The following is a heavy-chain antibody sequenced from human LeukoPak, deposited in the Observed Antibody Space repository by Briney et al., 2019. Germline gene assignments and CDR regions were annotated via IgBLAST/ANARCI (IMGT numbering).Heavy chain of an antibody. V-gene: IGHV3-21*01. CDR1: GFTFSNYS. CDR2: ISSSSSYI. CDR3: AKDRVLGYYYDSSGYVDY. J-gene: IGHJ4*02. D-gene: IGHD3-22*01. Sequence: GGSLRLSCAASGFTFSNYSMNWVRQAPGKGLEWVSSISSSSSYIYYADSAKGRFTISRDNAKNSLYLQMNSLRAEDTAVYYCAKDRVLGYYYDSSGYVDYWGQGTLVTVSS.